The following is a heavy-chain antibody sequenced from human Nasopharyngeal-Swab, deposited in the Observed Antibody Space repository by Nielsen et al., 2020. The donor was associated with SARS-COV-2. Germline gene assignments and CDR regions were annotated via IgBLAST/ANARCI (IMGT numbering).Heavy chain of an antibody. J-gene: IGHJ4*02. Sequence: WIRQPPGKGLEWIGSIYYSGSTYYNPSLKSRVTISVDTSKHQFSLKLSSVAAADTAVYYCARSEAEDYSSSWYDYWGRGTLVTVSS. D-gene: IGHD6-13*01. CDR3: ARSEAEDYSSSWYDY. V-gene: IGHV4-39*01. CDR2: IYYSGST.